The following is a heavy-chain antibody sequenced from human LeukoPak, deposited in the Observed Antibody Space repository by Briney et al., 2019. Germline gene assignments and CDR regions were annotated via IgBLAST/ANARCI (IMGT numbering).Heavy chain of an antibody. J-gene: IGHJ4*02. CDR3: ARAPYYGSGSYYPY. CDR2: IIPIFGTA. Sequence: SVKVSCKASGGTFSSYAVSWVRQAPGQGLEWMGGIIPIFGTANYAQKFQGRVTITADESTSTAYMELSSLRSEDTAVYYCARAPYYGSGSYYPYWGQGTLVTVSS. CDR1: GGTFSSYA. D-gene: IGHD3-10*01. V-gene: IGHV1-69*13.